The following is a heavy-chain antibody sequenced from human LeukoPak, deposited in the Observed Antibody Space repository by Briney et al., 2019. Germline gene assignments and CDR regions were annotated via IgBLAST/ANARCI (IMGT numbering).Heavy chain of an antibody. CDR2: ISYDGSNK. CDR3: ARGVGAHYYVDV. J-gene: IGHJ6*03. CDR1: GFTFSSYA. D-gene: IGHD3-16*01. Sequence: GRSLRLSCAASGFTFSSYAMHWVRQAPGKGLEWVAVISYDGSNKYYADSVKGRFTISRDNSKNTPYLQMNSLRAEDTAVYYCARGVGAHYYVDVWGPGTTVTVSS. V-gene: IGHV3-30-3*01.